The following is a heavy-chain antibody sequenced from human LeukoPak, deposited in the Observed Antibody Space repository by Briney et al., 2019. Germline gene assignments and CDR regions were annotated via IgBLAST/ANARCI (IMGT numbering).Heavy chain of an antibody. CDR1: GYSFTNYW. Sequence: GESPKISCKSSGYSFTNYWIDWVRQMPGKGLEWMGIVYPGDSDTRYSPSFQGRVTISADKSINTAYLQWSSLKASDTAMYYCARRGDGYNSKGFDYWGQGTLVTVSS. V-gene: IGHV5-51*01. CDR3: ARRGDGYNSKGFDY. D-gene: IGHD5-24*01. J-gene: IGHJ4*02. CDR2: VYPGDSDT.